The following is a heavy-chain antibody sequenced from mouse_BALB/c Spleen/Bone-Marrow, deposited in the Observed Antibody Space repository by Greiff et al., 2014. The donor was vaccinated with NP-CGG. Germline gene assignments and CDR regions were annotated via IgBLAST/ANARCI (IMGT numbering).Heavy chain of an antibody. V-gene: IGHV14-3*02. CDR2: IDPANGNT. J-gene: IGHJ3*01. CDR3: ATYYRYDRRFAY. CDR1: GFNIKDTY. D-gene: IGHD2-14*01. Sequence: EVKLMESGAELVKPGASVKLSCTASGFNIKDTYMHWVKQRPEKGLEWIGRIDPANGNTKYDPKFQGKATITADTSSNTAYPQLSSLTSEDTAVYYCATYYRYDRRFAYWGQGTLVTVSA.